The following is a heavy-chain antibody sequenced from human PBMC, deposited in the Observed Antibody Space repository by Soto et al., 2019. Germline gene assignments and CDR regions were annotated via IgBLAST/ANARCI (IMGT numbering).Heavy chain of an antibody. CDR3: ARVTGLRSSGWSYYFDF. V-gene: IGHV3-48*02. CDR2: SSGSGGTI. J-gene: IGHJ4*02. CDR1: GFTLSSYS. Sequence: EVQLVESGGGLVQPGGSLRLSCAASGFTLSSYSMHWVRQAPGKGLEWVSYSSGSGGTIYYAACVEGRFTISRDNAKNSLSVQMNSLRDEETAVYFCARVTGLRSSGWSYYFDFWGQGTRVTVSS. D-gene: IGHD6-19*01.